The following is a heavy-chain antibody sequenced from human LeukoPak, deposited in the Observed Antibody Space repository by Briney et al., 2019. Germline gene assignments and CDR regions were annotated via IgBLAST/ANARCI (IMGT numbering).Heavy chain of an antibody. Sequence: ASVKVSCKASGYTFTSYYMHWVRQAPGQGLEWMGIIDPSGGSTSYAQKFQGRVTMTRDTSTSTVYVELSSLRSEDTAVYYCAREGEYDFWSGYPIDYWGQGTLVTVSS. CDR3: AREGEYDFWSGYPIDY. J-gene: IGHJ4*02. D-gene: IGHD3-3*01. V-gene: IGHV1-46*01. CDR2: IDPSGGST. CDR1: GYTFTSYY.